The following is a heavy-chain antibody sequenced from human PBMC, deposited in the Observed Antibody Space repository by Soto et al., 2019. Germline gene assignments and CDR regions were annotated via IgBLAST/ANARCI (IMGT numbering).Heavy chain of an antibody. J-gene: IGHJ3*02. CDR2: INRDGSKK. CDR3: ARDVSPGSSSLYLDAFDI. CDR1: GFTLSAYW. D-gene: IGHD6-13*01. V-gene: IGHV3-7*05. Sequence: EVQLEESGGDLVQPGASLRLSCAASGFTLSAYWMTWVRQAPGKGLEWVANINRDGSKKSYLDSVRGRFTISRDNVGNSLYLQMDSLSADDTALYYCARDVSPGSSSLYLDAFDIWGQGTMVTVSS.